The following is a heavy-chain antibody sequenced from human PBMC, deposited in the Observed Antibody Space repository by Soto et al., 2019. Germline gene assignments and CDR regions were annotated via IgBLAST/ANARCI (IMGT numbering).Heavy chain of an antibody. J-gene: IGHJ6*01. Sequence: EVQLVESGGGMVMPGGSLRLSCAASGFTFSDAWMTWIRQAPGKGLQCVGRIKRKIDGATTDYAAPVKGRFTISRDDSKNTLYLQMNSLKVEDTAMYYCVTDRGGGMDVWGQGTTVTVSS. D-gene: IGHD3-10*01. CDR2: IKRKIDGATT. CDR3: VTDRGGGMDV. CDR1: GFTFSDAW. V-gene: IGHV3-15*01.